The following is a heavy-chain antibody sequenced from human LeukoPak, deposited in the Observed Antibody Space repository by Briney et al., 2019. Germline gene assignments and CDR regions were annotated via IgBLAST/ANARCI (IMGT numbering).Heavy chain of an antibody. J-gene: IGHJ6*03. CDR1: GFTFSSYG. D-gene: IGHD4-17*01. Sequence: GGSLRLSCAASGFTFSSYGMSWVRQAPGKGLEWVSAISGSGGSTYYADSVKGRFTISRDNSKNTLYLQMNSLRAEDTAVYYCTTDERDYGDYGLILFYYYMDVWGKGTTVTVSS. V-gene: IGHV3-23*01. CDR2: ISGSGGST. CDR3: TTDERDYGDYGLILFYYYMDV.